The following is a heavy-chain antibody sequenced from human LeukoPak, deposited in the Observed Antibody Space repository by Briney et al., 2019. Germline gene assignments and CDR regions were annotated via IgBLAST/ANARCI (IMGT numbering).Heavy chain of an antibody. V-gene: IGHV3-30*02. D-gene: IGHD7-27*01. J-gene: IGHJ4*02. CDR2: IYKDENDK. CDR3: ATLVKTGEGGRGYFDH. CDR1: TFSFSSHG. Sequence: GGSLRLSCAASTFSFSSHGLDWIRQAQGKGLEWVAFIYKDENDKGYADSVKGRFTISRDNYNNMLYLQMDSLRADDAAVYYCATLVKTGEGGRGYFDHWGQGTLLTVSS.